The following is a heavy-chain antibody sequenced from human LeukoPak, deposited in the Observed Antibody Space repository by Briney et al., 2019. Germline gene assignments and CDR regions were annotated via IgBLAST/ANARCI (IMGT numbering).Heavy chain of an antibody. Sequence: ASVKVSCKASGYTFTGYYLHWVRQAPGQGLERMGWINPNSGDTNYAQKFQGRVTMTRDTSISTAYMELSRLTSDDTAVYFCARGGPSRGSGFYYFDYWGQGSLVTVTS. CDR3: ARGGPSRGSGFYYFDY. V-gene: IGHV1-2*02. J-gene: IGHJ4*02. CDR1: GYTFTGYY. D-gene: IGHD6-19*01. CDR2: INPNSGDT.